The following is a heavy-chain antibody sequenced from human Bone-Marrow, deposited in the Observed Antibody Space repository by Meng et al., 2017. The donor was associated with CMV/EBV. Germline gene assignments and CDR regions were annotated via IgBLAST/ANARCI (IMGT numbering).Heavy chain of an antibody. Sequence: ASVKVSCKASGYTFTSYGISWVRQAPGQGLEWMGWISPYNGNTNYAQKVQGRVTMTTDTSTRTAYMELRSLRSEDTAVYYCARDSSGSYYGHWGQGTLVTVSS. CDR2: ISPYNGNT. CDR3: ARDSSGSYYGH. J-gene: IGHJ4*02. CDR1: GYTFTSYG. D-gene: IGHD1-26*01. V-gene: IGHV1-18*01.